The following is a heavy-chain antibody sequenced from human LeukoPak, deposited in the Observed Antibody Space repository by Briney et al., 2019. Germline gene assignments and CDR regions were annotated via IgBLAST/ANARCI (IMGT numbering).Heavy chain of an antibody. CDR2: ISGSGGST. V-gene: IGHV3-23*01. CDR3: AKDREYQHTQKYNWFDP. Sequence: GGSLRLSCAASGFTFSSYGMSWVRQAPGKGLEWVSAISGSGGSTYYADSVKGRFTISRDNSKNTLYLQMNSLRAEDTAVYYCAKDREYQHTQKYNWFDPWGQGTLVTVSS. J-gene: IGHJ5*02. D-gene: IGHD2-2*01. CDR1: GFTFSSYG.